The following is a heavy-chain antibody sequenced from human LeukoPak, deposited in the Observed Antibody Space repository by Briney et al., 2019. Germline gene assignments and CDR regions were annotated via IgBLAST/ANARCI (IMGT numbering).Heavy chain of an antibody. CDR2: IYYSGST. CDR1: GGSISSYY. J-gene: IGHJ5*02. CDR3: ARGGYYGSGNDFRFDP. D-gene: IGHD3-10*01. V-gene: IGHV4-59*01. Sequence: SETLSLTCTVSGGSISSYYWSWIRQPPGKGLEWIGYIYYSGSTNYKPSLKRRVTISVDTSKKQFSLKLSSVTAADTAVYYCARGGYYGSGNDFRFDPWGQGTLVTVSS.